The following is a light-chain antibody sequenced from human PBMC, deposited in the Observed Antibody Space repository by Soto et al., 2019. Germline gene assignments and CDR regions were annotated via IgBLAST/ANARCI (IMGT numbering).Light chain of an antibody. V-gene: IGKV3D-20*02. CDR3: QRRKHLPKIT. Sequence: EIVLTQSPGTLSLSPGERATVSCRTSQSVSSNYLAFYEQKPGQAASLLVCGASRGATGIRDRLSGRWSGTNLTLNIGSLEPEDLEVYSCQRRKHLPKITVGQGRRPE. CDR2: GAS. CDR1: QSVSSNY. J-gene: IGKJ5*01.